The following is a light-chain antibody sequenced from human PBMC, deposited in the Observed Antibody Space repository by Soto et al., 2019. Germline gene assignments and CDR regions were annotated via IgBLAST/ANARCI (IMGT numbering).Light chain of an antibody. CDR3: QSYDSSLSGSV. CDR2: SNT. CDR1: SSNIGPGYD. V-gene: IGLV1-40*01. J-gene: IGLJ1*01. Sequence: QSVLTQPPSVSGAPGQRVTSSCTGSSSNIGPGYDVHWYQHLPGTAPKPLIYSNTNRPSGVPDRFSGSRSGTSASLAITGLQAEDEADYYCQSYDSSLSGSVFGTGTKVTVL.